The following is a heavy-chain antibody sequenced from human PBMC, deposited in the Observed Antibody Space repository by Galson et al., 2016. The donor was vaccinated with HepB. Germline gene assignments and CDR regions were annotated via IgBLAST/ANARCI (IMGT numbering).Heavy chain of an antibody. CDR2: IFHSGST. V-gene: IGHV4-59*09. D-gene: IGHD3-22*01. CDR3: ARGPYYYDSSGYYTFDY. J-gene: IGHJ4*02. Sequence: YIFHSGSTNYNPSLKSRVTISVDTSKNQFSLKLSSVTAADTAVYYCARGPYYYDSSGYYTFDYWGQGTLVAVSS.